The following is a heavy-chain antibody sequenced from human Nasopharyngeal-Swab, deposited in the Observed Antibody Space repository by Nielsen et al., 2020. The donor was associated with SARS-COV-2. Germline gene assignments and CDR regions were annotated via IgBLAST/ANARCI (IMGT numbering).Heavy chain of an antibody. J-gene: IGHJ4*02. V-gene: IGHV3-23*01. Sequence: GESLKIPCAASGFSITTYGMTWVRQAPGKGLEWISGISELGTGIYYADSVWGRFTISRDTSKNTVYLQMNSLRAEDTAVYYCAKRDDYYESSGLGDWGQGTLVTVSS. CDR1: GFSITTYG. CDR3: AKRDDYYESSGLGD. D-gene: IGHD3-22*01. CDR2: ISELGTGI.